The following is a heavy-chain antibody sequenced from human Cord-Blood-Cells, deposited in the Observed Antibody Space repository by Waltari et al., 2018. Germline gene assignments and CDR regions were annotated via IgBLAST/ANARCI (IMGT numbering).Heavy chain of an antibody. J-gene: IGHJ4*02. D-gene: IGHD3-22*01. CDR3: ARDGDDSSGYYFDY. CDR1: GGSISSYY. V-gene: IGHV4-4*07. CDR2: IYTSGST. Sequence: QVQLQESGPGLVKPLETLSLTCTVSGGSISSYYWSWIRQPAGKGLEWSGRIYTSGSTNDNPPLKSRVTMSVATSKNQFSLKLSSVTAADTAVYYCARDGDDSSGYYFDYWGQGTLVTVSS.